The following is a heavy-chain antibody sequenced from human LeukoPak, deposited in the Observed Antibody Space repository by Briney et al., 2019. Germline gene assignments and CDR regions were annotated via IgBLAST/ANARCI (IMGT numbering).Heavy chain of an antibody. Sequence: SETLSLTCAVYGGSFSGYYWSWIRQPPGKGLEWIGEINHSGSTNYSPSLKSRVTISVDTSKNQFSLKLSSVTAADTAVYYCARGFLEWLLSNDAFDIWGQGTMVTVSS. V-gene: IGHV4-34*01. CDR3: ARGFLEWLLSNDAFDI. CDR2: INHSGST. J-gene: IGHJ3*02. D-gene: IGHD3-3*01. CDR1: GGSFSGYY.